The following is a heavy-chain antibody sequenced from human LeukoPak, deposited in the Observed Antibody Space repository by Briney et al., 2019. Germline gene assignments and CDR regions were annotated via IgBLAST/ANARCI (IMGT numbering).Heavy chain of an antibody. CDR3: ARRGITISGVLVYHYSGLDV. V-gene: IGHV3-7*02. CDR2: TKDDGSEK. Sequence: PGGSLRLSCAGSGFTFSSHWMNWVRQAPGKGLEWVASTKDDGSEKHFLDSVNGRFAISRDNAKNSLYLQMSSLRAEDTAVYYCARRGITISGVLVYHYSGLDVWSQGTTVTVSS. J-gene: IGHJ6*02. D-gene: IGHD3-3*01. CDR1: GFTFSSHW.